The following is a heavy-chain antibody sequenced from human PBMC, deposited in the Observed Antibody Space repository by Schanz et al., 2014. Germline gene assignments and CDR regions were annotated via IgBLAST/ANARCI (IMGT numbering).Heavy chain of an antibody. D-gene: IGHD3-16*01. CDR1: GGTFSSST. Sequence: QGQLVQSGAEVMKPGSSVKVSCKASGGTFSSSTLTWVRQAPGQGLEWMGWMNSKTGNTGYAQRFQGRVTMTRNTSITTAYLELSSLRSGDTAVYYCTKGRTFGRWGQGTLVTVSS. CDR3: TKGRTFGR. CDR2: MNSKTGNT. J-gene: IGHJ4*02. V-gene: IGHV1-8*01.